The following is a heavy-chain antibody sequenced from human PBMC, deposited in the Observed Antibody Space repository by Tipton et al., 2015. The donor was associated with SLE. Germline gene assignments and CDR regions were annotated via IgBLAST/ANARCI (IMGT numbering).Heavy chain of an antibody. Sequence: SLRLSCEASGFNLDDYAMHWVRQAPGKGLEWVALISWDGGSTHYTDSVKGRFTISRDISKKSLYLQMNSLRGEDSALYYCGKGNNYGHLPSGVDVWGQGTTVTV. CDR2: ISWDGGST. CDR1: GFNLDDYA. D-gene: IGHD5-18*01. CDR3: GKGNNYGHLPSGVDV. V-gene: IGHV3-43D*04. J-gene: IGHJ6*02.